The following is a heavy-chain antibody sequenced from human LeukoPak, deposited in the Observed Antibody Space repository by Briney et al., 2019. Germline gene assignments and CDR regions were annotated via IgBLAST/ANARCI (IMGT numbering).Heavy chain of an antibody. CDR3: ARDLYCSSTSCSIAGSYYYYMDV. J-gene: IGHJ6*03. CDR2: TYYRSKWYN. CDR1: GDSVSSNSAA. Sequence: SQTLSLTCAISGDSVSSNSAAWNWIRQSPSRGLEWLGRTYYRSKWYNDYAVSVKSRITINPDTSKNQFSLQLNSVTPEDTAVYYCARDLYCSSTSCSIAGSYYYYMDVWGKGTTVTISS. D-gene: IGHD2-2*01. V-gene: IGHV6-1*01.